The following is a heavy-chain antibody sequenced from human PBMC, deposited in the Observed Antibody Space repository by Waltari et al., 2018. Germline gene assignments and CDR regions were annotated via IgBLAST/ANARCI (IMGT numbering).Heavy chain of an antibody. V-gene: IGHV4-38-2*01. J-gene: IGHJ6*03. CDR1: GYSISSGYY. D-gene: IGHD3-22*01. CDR3: ARGLDSSGYFDYYYYYMDV. CDR2: IYHSRST. Sequence: QVQLQESGPGLVKPSETLSLTCAVSGYSISSGYYWGWIRQPPGKGLEWIGSIYHSRSTYYNPSLKSRVTISVDTSKNQFSLKLSSVTAADTAVYYCARGLDSSGYFDYYYYYMDVWGKGTTVTVSS.